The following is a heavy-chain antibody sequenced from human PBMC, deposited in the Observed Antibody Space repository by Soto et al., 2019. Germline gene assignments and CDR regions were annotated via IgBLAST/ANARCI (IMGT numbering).Heavy chain of an antibody. CDR2: IHTYNGNT. D-gene: IGHD6-19*01. Sequence: QVQLVQSGAEVKKPGASVKVYCKASGYTFTDYGISWVRQAPGQGLERMGWIHTYNGNTNYAQKVQGRFTMTTDSSTSTAYMELRSLRSDDTAVYYCARDAQYSSRWHPIDYWGQGTLVTVSS. CDR1: GYTFTDYG. CDR3: ARDAQYSSRWHPIDY. V-gene: IGHV1-18*01. J-gene: IGHJ4*02.